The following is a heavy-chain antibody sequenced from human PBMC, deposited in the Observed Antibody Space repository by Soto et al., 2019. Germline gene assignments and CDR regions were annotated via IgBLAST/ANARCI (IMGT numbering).Heavy chain of an antibody. CDR1: GFTFSNSW. J-gene: IGHJ4*02. V-gene: IGHV3-15*07. CDR2: IKSKTDGGTT. Sequence: GGSLRLSCAASGFTFSNSWMNWVRQAPGKGLEWVGRIKSKTDGGTTDYAAPVKGRFTISRDDSKNTLYLQMNSLKTEDTAVYYCTTDGEDGYPYTFDYWGQGTLVTVSS. D-gene: IGHD5-12*01. CDR3: TTDGEDGYPYTFDY.